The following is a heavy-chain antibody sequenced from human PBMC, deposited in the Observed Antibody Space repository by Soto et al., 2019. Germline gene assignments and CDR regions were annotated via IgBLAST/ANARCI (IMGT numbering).Heavy chain of an antibody. CDR2: ISSSGSTI. J-gene: IGHJ2*01. D-gene: IGHD6-6*01. Sequence: GGSLRLSCAASGFTFSSYEMDWVRQAPGKGLEWVSYISSSGSTIYYADSVKGRFTISRDNAKNSLYLQMNSLRAEDTAVYYCAREAHLAARPEWYFDLWGRGTLVTVS. CDR3: AREAHLAARPEWYFDL. CDR1: GFTFSSYE. V-gene: IGHV3-48*03.